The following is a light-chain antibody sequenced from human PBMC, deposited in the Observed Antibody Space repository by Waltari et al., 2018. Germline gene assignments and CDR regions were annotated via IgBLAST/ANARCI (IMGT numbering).Light chain of an antibody. CDR2: GTS. CDR3: QQYDGSAVT. J-gene: IGKJ4*01. CDR1: QSVPSIP. Sequence: VLTQSPDTLSVTPGVRATLSCRASQSVPSIPLAWYQQKPGQAPMPLIYGTSTRATGFPDRFSGSGSGTDFTLTISRLEPEDSAVYHCQQYDGSAVTFGGGTKVEIK. V-gene: IGKV3-20*01.